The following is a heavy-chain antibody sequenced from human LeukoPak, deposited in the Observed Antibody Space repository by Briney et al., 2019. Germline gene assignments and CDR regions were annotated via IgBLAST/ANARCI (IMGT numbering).Heavy chain of an antibody. Sequence: GGSLRLSCAASGFTFSSYGVHWVRQAPGKGLEWVAVIWYDGSNKYYADSVKGRFTISRDNSKNTLYLQMNSLRAEDTAVYYCARDAEYYGSGGENWFDPWGQGTLVTVSS. V-gene: IGHV3-33*01. D-gene: IGHD3-10*01. CDR2: IWYDGSNK. CDR1: GFTFSSYG. J-gene: IGHJ5*02. CDR3: ARDAEYYGSGGENWFDP.